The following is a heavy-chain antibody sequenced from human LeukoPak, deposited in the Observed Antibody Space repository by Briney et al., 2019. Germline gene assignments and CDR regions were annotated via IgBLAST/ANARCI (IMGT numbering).Heavy chain of an antibody. Sequence: GASVKVSCKASGGTFSSYGISWVRQAPGQGLEWMGWISAYNGNTNYAQKLQGRVTMTTDTSTSTAYMELRSLRSDDTAVYYCARDWGSSWYPSYFDYWGQGTLVTVSS. J-gene: IGHJ4*02. CDR1: GGTFSSYG. V-gene: IGHV1-18*01. CDR2: ISAYNGNT. CDR3: ARDWGSSWYPSYFDY. D-gene: IGHD6-13*01.